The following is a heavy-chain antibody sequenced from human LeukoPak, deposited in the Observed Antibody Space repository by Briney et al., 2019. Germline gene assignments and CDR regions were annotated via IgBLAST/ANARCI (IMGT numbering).Heavy chain of an antibody. V-gene: IGHV3-74*01. D-gene: IGHD1-26*01. CDR3: ARDIPFIVGATTTIY. CDR1: GFTFSSYW. CDR2: INSDGSST. Sequence: GGSLRLSCAASGFTFSSYWMHWVRQAPGKGLVWVSRINSDGSSTSYADSVKGRFTISRDNAKNTLYLQMNSLRAEDTAVYYCARDIPFIVGATTTIYWGQGTLVTVSS. J-gene: IGHJ4*02.